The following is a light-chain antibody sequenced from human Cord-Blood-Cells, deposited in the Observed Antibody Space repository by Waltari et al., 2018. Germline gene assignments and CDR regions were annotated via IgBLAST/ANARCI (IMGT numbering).Light chain of an antibody. CDR3: CSYAGSSTLV. CDR2: EGS. CDR1: SSDGGCYNL. V-gene: IGLV2-23*01. J-gene: IGLJ2*01. Sequence: QSDLTHPPSVSGSPGQSITTPSPGTSSDGGCYNLVSWYQQHPGQAPKLMIYEGSKRPSGVSNRFSGSKSGNTASLTISGLQAEDEADYYCCSYAGSSTLVFGGGTKLTVL.